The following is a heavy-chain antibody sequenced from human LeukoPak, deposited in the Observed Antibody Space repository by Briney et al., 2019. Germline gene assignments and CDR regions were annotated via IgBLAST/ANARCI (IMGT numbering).Heavy chain of an antibody. Sequence: PSETLSLTCTVSGGSISSSSYYWGWIRQPPGKGPEWIGSIYYSGSTYYNPSLKSRVTISVDTSKNQFSLKLSSVTAADTAVYYCARLPCEEWLTRNYYYMDVWGKGTTVTVSS. CDR1: GGSISSSSYY. CDR2: IYYSGST. D-gene: IGHD3-3*01. J-gene: IGHJ6*03. CDR3: ARLPCEEWLTRNYYYMDV. V-gene: IGHV4-39*01.